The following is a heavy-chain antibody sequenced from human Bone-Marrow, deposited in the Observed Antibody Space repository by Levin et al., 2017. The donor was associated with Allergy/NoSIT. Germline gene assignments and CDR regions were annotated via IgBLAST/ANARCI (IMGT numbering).Heavy chain of an antibody. CDR2: ISSSSSYI. CDR1: GFTFSSYS. J-gene: IGHJ4*02. V-gene: IGHV3-21*01. CDR3: ARDLGDYYGSGSYYNYFDY. D-gene: IGHD3-10*01. Sequence: PGGSLRLSCAASGFTFSSYSMNWVRQAPGKGLEWVSSISSSSSYIYYADSVKGRFTISRDNAKNSLYLQMNSLRAEDTAVYYCARDLGDYYGSGSYYNYFDYWGQGTLVTVSS.